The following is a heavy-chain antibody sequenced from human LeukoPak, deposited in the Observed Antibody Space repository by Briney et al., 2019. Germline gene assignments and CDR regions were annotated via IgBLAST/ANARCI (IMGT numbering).Heavy chain of an antibody. Sequence: GGSLRLSCESSGFXFSSYWIHWVRQAPGKGLVWVSAINSDGSSTSFADSVKGRFTVSRDNVRNTLYLEMNSLRAEDTAVYYCTRAIRTAAPDSWGQGTLVTVSS. CDR2: INSDGSST. V-gene: IGHV3-74*01. D-gene: IGHD2-21*02. CDR3: TRAIRTAAPDS. CDR1: GFXFSSYW. J-gene: IGHJ4*02.